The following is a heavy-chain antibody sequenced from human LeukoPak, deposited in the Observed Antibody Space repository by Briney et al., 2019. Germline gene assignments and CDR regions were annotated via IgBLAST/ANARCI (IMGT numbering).Heavy chain of an antibody. CDR2: IIPIFGTA. V-gene: IGHV1-69*13. Sequence: GASVKVSCKASGGTFSSYAISWVRQAPGQGLEWMGGIIPIFGTANYAQKFQGRVTITADESTSTAYMELSSLRSEDTAVYYCATIRLGELSLYRGYFDYWGQGTLVTVSS. CDR3: ATIRLGELSLYRGYFDY. J-gene: IGHJ4*02. CDR1: GGTFSSYA. D-gene: IGHD3-16*02.